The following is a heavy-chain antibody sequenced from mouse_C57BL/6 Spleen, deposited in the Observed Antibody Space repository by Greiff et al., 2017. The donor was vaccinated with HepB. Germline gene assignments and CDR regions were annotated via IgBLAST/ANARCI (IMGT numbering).Heavy chain of an antibody. CDR3: ARHLGYSFDY. J-gene: IGHJ2*01. Sequence: EVHLVESGGDLVKPGGSLKLSCAASGFTFSSYGMSWVRQTPDKRLEWVATISSGGSYTYYPDSVKGRFTISRDNAKNTLYLQMSSLKSEDTAMYYCARHLGYSFDYWGQGTTLTVSS. D-gene: IGHD2-12*01. CDR1: GFTFSSYG. V-gene: IGHV5-6*01. CDR2: ISSGGSYT.